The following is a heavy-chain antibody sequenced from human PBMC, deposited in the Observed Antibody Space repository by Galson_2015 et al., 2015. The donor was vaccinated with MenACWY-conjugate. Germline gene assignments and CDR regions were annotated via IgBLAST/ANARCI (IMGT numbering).Heavy chain of an antibody. V-gene: IGHV3-48*02. CDR1: GFNLNFYA. Sequence: SLRLSCAASGFNLNFYALNWVRQAPGKGLEWVSFISLSGSTVHYADSVKGRFTISRDHAKKSLYLQMNSLRDEDTAVYFCARRQRIITYAVDGGVDGMDVWGQGTTVIASS. CDR3: ARRQRIITYAVDGGVDGMDV. D-gene: IGHD3-16*01. J-gene: IGHJ6*02. CDR2: ISLSGSTV.